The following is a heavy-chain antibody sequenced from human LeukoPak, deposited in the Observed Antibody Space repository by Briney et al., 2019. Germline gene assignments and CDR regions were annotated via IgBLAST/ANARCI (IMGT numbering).Heavy chain of an antibody. D-gene: IGHD2-15*01. CDR1: GFAFSSYA. Sequence: GGSLRLSCAASGFAFSSYAMHWVRQAPGKGLEWVAAISTDGSNKYYADSVKGRFTFSRDNSKNTLYLQMNSLRADDTATYYRARVQSGSDAFDIWGQGTMVTVSS. J-gene: IGHJ3*02. V-gene: IGHV3-30-3*01. CDR3: ARVQSGSDAFDI. CDR2: ISTDGSNK.